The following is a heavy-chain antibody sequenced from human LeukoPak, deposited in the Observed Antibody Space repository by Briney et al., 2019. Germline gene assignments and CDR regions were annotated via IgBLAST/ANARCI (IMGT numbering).Heavy chain of an antibody. CDR2: IKQDGSEK. J-gene: IGHJ6*02. V-gene: IGHV3-7*01. CDR3: ARQSSNFDYGMDV. D-gene: IGHD6-13*01. Sequence: SGGSLRLSCAASGFTVSSNYMSWVRQAPWKGLEWVANIKQDGSEKNYVDSVKGRFTISRDNAKNSMNLQMNSLRAEDTAVYYCARQSSNFDYGMDVWGQGTTVTVSS. CDR1: GFTVSSNY.